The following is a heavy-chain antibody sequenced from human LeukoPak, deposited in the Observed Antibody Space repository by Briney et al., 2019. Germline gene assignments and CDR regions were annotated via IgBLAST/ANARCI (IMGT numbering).Heavy chain of an antibody. CDR1: GFTFSSYG. D-gene: IGHD3-10*01. CDR3: AKENYYGSGSYIGFDY. J-gene: IGHJ4*02. V-gene: IGHV3-30*18. CDR2: ISYDGSNK. Sequence: PGGSLRLSCAASGFTFSSYGMHRVRQAPGKGLEWVAVISYDGSNKYYADSVKGRFTISRDNSKNTLYLQMNSLRAEDTAVYYCAKENYYGSGSYIGFDYWGQGTLVTVSS.